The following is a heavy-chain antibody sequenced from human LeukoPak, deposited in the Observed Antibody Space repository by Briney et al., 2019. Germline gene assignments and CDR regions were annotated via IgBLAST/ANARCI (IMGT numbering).Heavy chain of an antibody. CDR2: ISSSSSYI. CDR3: ARDSSHSSISDAFDI. J-gene: IGHJ3*02. D-gene: IGHD6-13*01. CDR1: GFTFTNYG. Sequence: GGSLRLSCAASGFTFTNYGMNWVRQAPGKGLEWVSSISSSSSYIYYADSVKGRFTISRDNAKNSLFLQMNSLRAEDTALYYCARDSSHSSISDAFDIWGQGTMVTVSS. V-gene: IGHV3-21*01.